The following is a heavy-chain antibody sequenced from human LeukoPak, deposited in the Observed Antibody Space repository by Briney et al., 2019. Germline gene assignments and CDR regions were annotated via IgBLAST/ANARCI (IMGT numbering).Heavy chain of an antibody. CDR3: ARAHYDFWSAYLHY. Sequence: SETLSLTCTVSGGSISSYSWSWIRQPAGKGLEWIGRIYTSGSTNYNPSLKSRVTMSVDTSKNQFSLKLSSVTAADTAVYYCARAHYDFWSAYLHYWGQGTLVTVSS. J-gene: IGHJ4*02. CDR1: GGSISSYS. V-gene: IGHV4-4*07. D-gene: IGHD3-3*01. CDR2: IYTSGST.